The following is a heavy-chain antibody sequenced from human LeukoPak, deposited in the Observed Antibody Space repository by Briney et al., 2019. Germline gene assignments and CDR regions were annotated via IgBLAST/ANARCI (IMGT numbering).Heavy chain of an antibody. J-gene: IGHJ4*02. Sequence: PSETLSLSCTVSGGSISSSDTYWGWIRQPPGKGLEWIGSISYMGGPYHNPSLRSRVTMSVDTSKNQFSLNLSSVTAADTAVYYCARLPHCSSASCYTSYFDSWGQGTLVTVSS. CDR2: ISYMGGP. V-gene: IGHV4-39*07. D-gene: IGHD2-2*02. CDR3: ARLPHCSSASCYTSYFDS. CDR1: GGSISSSDTY.